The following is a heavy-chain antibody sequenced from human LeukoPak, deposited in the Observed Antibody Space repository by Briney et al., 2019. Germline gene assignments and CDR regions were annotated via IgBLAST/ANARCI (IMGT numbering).Heavy chain of an antibody. CDR1: GGSISSGDYY. CDR3: ARDGAAAGKPFDY. D-gene: IGHD6-13*01. J-gene: IGHJ4*02. CDR2: IYYSGST. Sequence: SETLSLTCTVSGGSISSGDYYWSWIRQPPGKGLEWIGSIYYSGSTYYNPSLKSRVTISVDTSKNQFSLKLSSVTAADTAVYYCARDGAAAGKPFDYWGQGTLVTVSS. V-gene: IGHV4-39*07.